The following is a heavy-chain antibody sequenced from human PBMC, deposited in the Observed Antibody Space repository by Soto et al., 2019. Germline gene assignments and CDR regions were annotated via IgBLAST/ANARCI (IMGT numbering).Heavy chain of an antibody. CDR3: ARHAHYDFWSGYLGWFDP. CDR1: GGSISSSSYY. D-gene: IGHD3-3*01. V-gene: IGHV4-39*01. Sequence: SETLSLTCTVSGGSISSSSYYWGWIRQPPGKGLEWIGSIYYSGSTYYNPSLKSRVTISVDTSKNQFSLKLSSVTAADTAVYYCARHAHYDFWSGYLGWFDPWGQGTLVTVSS. CDR2: IYYSGST. J-gene: IGHJ5*02.